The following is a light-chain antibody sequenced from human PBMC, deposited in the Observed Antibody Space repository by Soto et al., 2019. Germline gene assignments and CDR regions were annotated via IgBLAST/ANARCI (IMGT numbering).Light chain of an antibody. V-gene: IGKV1-5*01. CDR2: DAS. Sequence: GDRVTITCRASQSISSWLAWYQQKPGKAPKLLIYDASSLESGVPSRFSDRGSGTEFTLTISSLQPDDFATYYCQQYNSYWTFGQGTKVDIK. J-gene: IGKJ1*01. CDR1: QSISSW. CDR3: QQYNSYWT.